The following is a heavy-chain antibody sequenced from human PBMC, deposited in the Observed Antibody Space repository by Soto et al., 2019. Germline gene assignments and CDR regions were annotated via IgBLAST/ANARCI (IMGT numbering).Heavy chain of an antibody. CDR2: ISSSGCI. D-gene: IGHD2-15*01. J-gene: IGHJ6*02. V-gene: IGHV3-21*01. CDR1: GFYFNSYT. Sequence: PGGSLRLSCAASGFYFNSYTINWVRQAPGKRLEWLSSISSSGCIFSKDSLRGRFTISRDTAKNSVYRQINSLRAEDTAVYFCARDCSGGSCYPGMDVWGQGTTVTVSS. CDR3: ARDCSGGSCYPGMDV.